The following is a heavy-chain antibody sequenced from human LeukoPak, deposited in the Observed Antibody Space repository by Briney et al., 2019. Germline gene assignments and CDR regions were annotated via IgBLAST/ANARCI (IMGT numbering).Heavy chain of an antibody. D-gene: IGHD1-26*01. CDR1: GGSFSGYY. V-gene: IGHV4-34*01. CDR3: ARHSGSYYGYVDY. CDR2: INHSGST. Sequence: SETLSLTCAVYGGSFSGYYWSWIRQPPGKGLEWIGEINHSGSTNYNPSLKSRVTISVDTSKNQFSLKLSSVTAADTAVYYCARHSGSYYGYVDYWGQGTLVTVSS. J-gene: IGHJ4*02.